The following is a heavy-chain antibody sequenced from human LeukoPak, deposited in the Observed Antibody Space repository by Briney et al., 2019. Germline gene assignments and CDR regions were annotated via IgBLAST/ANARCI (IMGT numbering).Heavy chain of an antibody. CDR3: ARMMSIPVAGHRPLFDY. CDR1: GYTFTNYG. CDR2: ISTYNGNT. V-gene: IGHV1-18*01. J-gene: IGHJ4*02. Sequence: ASVKVSCKASGYTFTNYGINWVRQAPGQGLEWVGWISTYNGNTNYAKDLQGRVTMTTDTSTSTAYMELRTLTSDDTAVYYCARMMSIPVAGHRPLFDYWGQGTLVTVSS. D-gene: IGHD6-19*01.